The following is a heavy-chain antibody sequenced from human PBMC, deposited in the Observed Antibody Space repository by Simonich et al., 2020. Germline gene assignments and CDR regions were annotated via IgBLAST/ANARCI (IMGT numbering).Heavy chain of an antibody. D-gene: IGHD2-15*01. J-gene: IGHJ4*02. V-gene: IGHV1-18*01. CDR2: SDANNCNT. Sequence: GKLVQSGAEVKKPGATEKVSCKAYGYTFTSYGSIWVRKATGKGREWMGSSDANNCNTNYAQTLQVRVTMTTDTTTSTAYMERRSMRSDDTAVYYCARASRGTWWYYYFDYWGQGTLVTVSS. CDR3: ARASRGTWWYYYFDY. CDR1: GYTFTSYG.